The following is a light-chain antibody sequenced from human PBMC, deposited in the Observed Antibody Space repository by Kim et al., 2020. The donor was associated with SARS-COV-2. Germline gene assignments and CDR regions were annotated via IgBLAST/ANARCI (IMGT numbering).Light chain of an antibody. Sequence: SYELTQPPSMSVSPGQTASITCSGDKLGDKYACWYQQKPGQSPVLVIYQDTKRPSGIPERFSGSNSGNTATLTISGTQAMDEADYYCQAWDSNTVFGGGTQLTVL. J-gene: IGLJ2*01. CDR3: QAWDSNTV. V-gene: IGLV3-1*01. CDR2: QDT. CDR1: KLGDKY.